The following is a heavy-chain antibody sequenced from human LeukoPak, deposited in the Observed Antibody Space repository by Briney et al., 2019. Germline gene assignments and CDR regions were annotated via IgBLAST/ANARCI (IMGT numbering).Heavy chain of an antibody. J-gene: IGHJ4*02. V-gene: IGHV3-7*01. D-gene: IGHD6-13*01. CDR3: ASGRQLGY. CDR1: GFTFSNYW. Sequence: GGSLSLSCAASGFTFSNYWMSWVRQAPGKGLEWVANIKEDGSEKYYVDSVKGRFTISRDNARNPLYLQMNSLRAEDTAVYYCASGRQLGYWGQGTLVTVSS. CDR2: IKEDGSEK.